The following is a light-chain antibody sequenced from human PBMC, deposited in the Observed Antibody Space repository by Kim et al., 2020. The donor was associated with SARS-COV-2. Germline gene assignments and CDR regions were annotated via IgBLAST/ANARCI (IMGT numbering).Light chain of an antibody. CDR3: QQLNTYPYT. J-gene: IGKJ2*01. V-gene: IGKV1-9*01. Sequence: STPVGDRVTITCRAGQGIGRYLAWYQQKPGEAPKVLIHTASTLQTGVPSRFSGSGSGTDFALTISSLQPEDSATYFCQQLNTYPYTFGQGTKLEI. CDR2: TAS. CDR1: QGIGRY.